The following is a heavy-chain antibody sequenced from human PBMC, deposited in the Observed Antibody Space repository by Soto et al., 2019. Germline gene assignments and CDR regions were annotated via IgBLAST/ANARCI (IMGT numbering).Heavy chain of an antibody. CDR1: GYTFASYA. V-gene: IGHV1-18*01. CDR2: ISAYNGNK. CDR3: AIDPPPPDY. Sequence: QVQLVQSGAEVKKPGASVKVSCKASGYTFASYAISWMRQSPGQGLEWMGWISAYNGNKNYGQKLPGRGSMTTETHTGTAYIELSSLRSDDTFLYYCAIDPPPPDYWGQRTLVTVSS. J-gene: IGHJ4*02.